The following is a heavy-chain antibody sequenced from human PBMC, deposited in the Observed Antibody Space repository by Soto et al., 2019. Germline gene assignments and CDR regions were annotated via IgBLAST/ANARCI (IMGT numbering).Heavy chain of an antibody. J-gene: IGHJ4*02. V-gene: IGHV3-30*18. CDR1: GFPFSTYG. CDR2: ISYHGNDK. Sequence: QVQLVESGGGVVQPGRSLRLSCAASGFPFSTYGMHWVRQAPGKGLEWVAVISYHGNDKYYAESVKGRFTISRDNFKNTLYLQMDSLRAEDTAVYYCAKDHLLTTVTTVGDWGQGTLVTVSS. D-gene: IGHD4-17*01. CDR3: AKDHLLTTVTTVGD.